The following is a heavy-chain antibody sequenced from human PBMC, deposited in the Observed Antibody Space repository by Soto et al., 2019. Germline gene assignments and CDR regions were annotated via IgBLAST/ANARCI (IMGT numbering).Heavy chain of an antibody. J-gene: IGHJ6*02. CDR3: ARSAGYSSSYYGMDV. CDR2: ITPFNGNT. V-gene: IGHV1-45*02. D-gene: IGHD6-6*01. Sequence: GASVKVSCKASGYTFTYRYLHWVRQAPGQALEWMGWITPFNGNTNYAQKFQDRVTITRDRSMSTAYMELSSLRSEDTAMYYCARSAGYSSSYYGMDVWGQGTTVTSP. CDR1: GYTFTYRY.